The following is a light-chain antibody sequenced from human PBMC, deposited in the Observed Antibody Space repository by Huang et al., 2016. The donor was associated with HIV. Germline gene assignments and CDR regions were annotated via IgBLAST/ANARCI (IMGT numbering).Light chain of an antibody. CDR1: QSISSW. Sequence: DIQMTQSPSTLSASVGDRVTITCRASQSISSWLASYQQKPGKAPKVLIYKASSLESGVPSRFSGSGSGTEFTLTISSLQPDDFATYYCQQYNRYSYTFGQGTNLEIK. V-gene: IGKV1-5*03. J-gene: IGKJ2*01. CDR2: KAS. CDR3: QQYNRYSYT.